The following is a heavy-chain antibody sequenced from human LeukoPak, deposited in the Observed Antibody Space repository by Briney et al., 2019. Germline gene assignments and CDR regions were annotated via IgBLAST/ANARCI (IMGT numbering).Heavy chain of an antibody. CDR1: GFTFSSYG. J-gene: IGHJ5*02. CDR3: AKIGATLNSGSYLNWFDP. V-gene: IGHV3-30*18. Sequence: PGGSLRLSCAASGFTFSSYGMHWVRQAPGKGLEWVAVISYDGSNKYYADSVKGRFTISRDNSKNTLYLQMNSLRAEDTAVYYCAKIGATLNSGSYLNWFDPWGQGTLVTVSS. D-gene: IGHD1-26*01. CDR2: ISYDGSNK.